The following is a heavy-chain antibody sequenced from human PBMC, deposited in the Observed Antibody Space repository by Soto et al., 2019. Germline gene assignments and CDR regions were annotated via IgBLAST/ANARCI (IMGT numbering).Heavy chain of an antibody. CDR2: ISYDGNNK. Sequence: SLRLSCAASGFTFSSYGMHWVRQTPGKGLEWVAVISYDGNNKYYADSVKGRFTISRDNSKNTLYLQMNSLRAEDTAIYSCAKDQVLRLLDYAFDIWGQGTMVTVSS. CDR1: GFTFSSYG. CDR3: AKDQVLRLLDYAFDI. V-gene: IGHV3-30*18. D-gene: IGHD3-3*01. J-gene: IGHJ3*02.